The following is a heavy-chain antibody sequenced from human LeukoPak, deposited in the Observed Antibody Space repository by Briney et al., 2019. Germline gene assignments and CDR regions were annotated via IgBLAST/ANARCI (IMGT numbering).Heavy chain of an antibody. CDR1: GFSLTTSGVN. J-gene: IGHJ4*02. CDR2: IYGDDAK. V-gene: IGHV2-5*02. Sequence: ESGPPLVKPTQTLTLTCTFSGFSLTTSGVNVGWIRQPPGKALEWLALIYGDDAKRYSPSLKSRLTITKDTSKNQVVLTMTDMDPVDTATYYCAPSPAILTGHRFDYWGQGTLVTVSS. CDR3: APSPAILTGHRFDY. D-gene: IGHD3-9*01.